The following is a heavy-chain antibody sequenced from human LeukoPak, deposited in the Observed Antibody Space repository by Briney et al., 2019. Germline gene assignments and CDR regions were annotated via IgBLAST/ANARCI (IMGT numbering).Heavy chain of an antibody. CDR1: GGSISSSSYY. V-gene: IGHV4-61*01. Sequence: PSETLSLTCSVSGGSISSSSYYWSWIRQPPGKGLEWIGYIYYSGSTNYNPSLKSRVTISVDTSKNQFSLKLSSVTAADTAVYYCARALFGEYLYYYDSSGYPPTYYFDYWGQGTLVTVSS. J-gene: IGHJ4*02. CDR3: ARALFGEYLYYYDSSGYPPTYYFDY. CDR2: IYYSGST. D-gene: IGHD3-22*01.